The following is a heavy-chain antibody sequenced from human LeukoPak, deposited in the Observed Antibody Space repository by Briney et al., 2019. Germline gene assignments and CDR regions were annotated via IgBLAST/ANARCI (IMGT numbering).Heavy chain of an antibody. D-gene: IGHD2-2*01. Sequence: ASVKVSCKASGHTFTNYDINWVRQATGQGLEWMGWMDPNSGNTGYAQKFQGRVTMTRNTSISTAYMELSSLRSEDTAVYYCARFSRYCSRTSCYLYGMDVWGQGTTVTVSS. CDR2: MDPNSGNT. CDR3: ARFSRYCSRTSCYLYGMDV. V-gene: IGHV1-8*01. CDR1: GHTFTNYD. J-gene: IGHJ6*02.